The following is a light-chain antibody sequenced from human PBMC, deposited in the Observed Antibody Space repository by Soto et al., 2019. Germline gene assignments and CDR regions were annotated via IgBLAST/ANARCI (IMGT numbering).Light chain of an antibody. Sequence: QSALAQPASVSGSPGQSITISCTATRSDVGDYNYVSWYQQHPGKAPKLIIFGVINRPSGVSNRFSGSKSGNTASLIISGLQAEDEADYYCSSYTTSSTLVFGGGTKLTVL. CDR1: RSDVGDYNY. J-gene: IGLJ2*01. CDR2: GVI. V-gene: IGLV2-14*01. CDR3: SSYTTSSTLV.